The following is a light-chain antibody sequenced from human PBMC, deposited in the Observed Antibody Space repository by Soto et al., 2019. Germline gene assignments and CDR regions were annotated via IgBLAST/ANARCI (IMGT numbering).Light chain of an antibody. J-gene: IGKJ1*01. V-gene: IGKV3-20*01. CDR2: GAS. CDR1: QNVNSNF. CDR3: QQYGHSPRT. Sequence: EIVLTQSPGTLSLSPGERATLSCRASQNVNSNFLAWYQQKPGQAPRLLISGASNRATGIPDRFSGSGSGTDFTLTISRLEPEDFAVYYCQQYGHSPRTFGQGTKVEIK.